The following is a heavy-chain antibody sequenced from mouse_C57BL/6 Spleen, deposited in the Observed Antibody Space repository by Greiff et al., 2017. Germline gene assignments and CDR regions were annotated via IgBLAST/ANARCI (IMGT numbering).Heavy chain of an antibody. CDR1: GFSFNTYA. V-gene: IGHV10-1*01. CDR3: VRSGYPSDFDY. Sequence: EVQRVESGGGLVQPKGSLKLSCAASGFSFNTYAMNWVRQAPGKGLEWVARIRSKSNNYATYYADSVKDRFTISRDDSESMLYLQMNNLKTEDTAMYYCVRSGYPSDFDYWGQGTTLTVSS. J-gene: IGHJ2*01. CDR2: IRSKSNNYAT. D-gene: IGHD3-2*02.